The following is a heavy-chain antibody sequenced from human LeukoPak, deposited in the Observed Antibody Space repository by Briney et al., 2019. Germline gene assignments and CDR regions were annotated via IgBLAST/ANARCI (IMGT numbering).Heavy chain of an antibody. J-gene: IGHJ1*01. V-gene: IGHV3-23*01. CDR1: GFSFNTYA. D-gene: IGHD3-22*01. CDR3: AQQVGDCSSGSGYLPS. CDR2: ISYTGGST. Sequence: GGSLRLSCAASGFSFNTYAMSWVRQAPGKGLEWVSAISYTGGSTYYADSVKGRFTISRDKSKNTLSLQMNSLRAEDTAVYYPAQQVGDCSSGSGYLPSWGAGTPVTVSP.